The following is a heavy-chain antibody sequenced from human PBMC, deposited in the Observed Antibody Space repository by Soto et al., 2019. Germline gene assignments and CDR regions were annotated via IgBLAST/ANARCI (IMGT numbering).Heavy chain of an antibody. D-gene: IGHD1-1*01. CDR2: IYYSGST. J-gene: IGHJ6*03. CDR3: AREGVLYYMDV. V-gene: IGHV4-59*01. CDR1: GGSISSYY. Sequence: QVQLQESGPGLVKPSETLSLTCTVSGGSISSYYWSWIRQPPGKGLEWIGYIYYSGSTNYNPSLKSRVTISVDTSKNQFSLKLSSMTAADTAVYYCAREGVLYYMDVWGKGTTVTVSS.